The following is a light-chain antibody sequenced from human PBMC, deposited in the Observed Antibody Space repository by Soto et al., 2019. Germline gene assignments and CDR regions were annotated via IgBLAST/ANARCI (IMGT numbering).Light chain of an antibody. CDR3: QHYNSYSEA. CDR1: QGISSA. V-gene: IGKV1-13*02. CDR2: AAS. Sequence: AIQLTQSPSSLSASVGDRVTITCRASQGISSALAWYQQKPGKAPKLLIYAASTLQSGVPSRFSGSGSGTDFTLTISCLQSDDFATYYCQHYNSYSEAFGQGTKVDIK. J-gene: IGKJ1*01.